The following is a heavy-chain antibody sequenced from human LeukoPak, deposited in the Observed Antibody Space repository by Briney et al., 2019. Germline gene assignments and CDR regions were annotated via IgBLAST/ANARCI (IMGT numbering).Heavy chain of an antibody. CDR3: ARGSLLLD. V-gene: IGHV3-23*01. J-gene: IGHJ4*02. D-gene: IGHD2-15*01. CDR2: ISDPHSGSRT. Sequence: GGSLRLSCAASGFTFSSYTMNWVRQALGQGLEWVSTISDPHSGSRTHYADSVKGRFTISRDNSKNTLYLQMNSLRAEDTAMYYCARGSLLLDWGQGTLVTVPS. CDR1: GFTFSSYT.